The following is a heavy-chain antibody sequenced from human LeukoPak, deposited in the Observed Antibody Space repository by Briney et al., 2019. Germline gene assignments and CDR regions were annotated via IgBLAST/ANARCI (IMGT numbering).Heavy chain of an antibody. Sequence: PGGSLRLSCAASGFTFSSYAMSWVRQAPGKGLEWVSAISGSGGSTYYADSVKGRFTISRDNSKNTLYLQMNSLRAEDTAVYYCAKAGKKNYYDSSGYYDYWGQGTLVTVFS. CDR3: AKAGKKNYYDSSGYYDY. J-gene: IGHJ4*02. CDR2: ISGSGGST. D-gene: IGHD3-22*01. V-gene: IGHV3-23*01. CDR1: GFTFSSYA.